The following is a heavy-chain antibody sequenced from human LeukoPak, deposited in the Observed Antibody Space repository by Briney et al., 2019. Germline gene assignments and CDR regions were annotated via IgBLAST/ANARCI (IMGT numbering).Heavy chain of an antibody. D-gene: IGHD6-19*01. CDR2: IYYSGST. V-gene: IGHV4-39*01. J-gene: IGHJ4*02. CDR3: ARQYSSGWYRTLYYFDY. CDR1: GGSISSSSYY. Sequence: SETLSLTCTVSGGSISSSSYYWGWIRQPPGKGLEWIGSIYYSGSTYYNPSLKIRVTLSVDTSKNQFSLKLSSVTAPDTAVYYCARQYSSGWYRTLYYFDYWGQGTLVTVSS.